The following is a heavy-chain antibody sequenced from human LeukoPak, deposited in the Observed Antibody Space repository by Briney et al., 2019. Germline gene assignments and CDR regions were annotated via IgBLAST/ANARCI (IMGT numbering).Heavy chain of an antibody. Sequence: PGGSLRLSCAASGFTFSSYAMSWVRQAPGKGLEWVSVIYSGGSTYYAVSVKGRFTISRDNSKNTLYLQMNSLRAEDTAVYYCARDGNYYFDYWGQGTLVTVSS. CDR3: ARDGNYYFDY. CDR2: IYSGGST. D-gene: IGHD5-24*01. V-gene: IGHV3-66*01. CDR1: GFTFSSYA. J-gene: IGHJ4*02.